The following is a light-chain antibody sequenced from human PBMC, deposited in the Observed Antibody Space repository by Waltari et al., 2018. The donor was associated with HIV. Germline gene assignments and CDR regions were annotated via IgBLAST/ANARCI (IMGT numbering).Light chain of an antibody. CDR3: QSYDSGLTAYV. CDR1: SSNIGAGYD. Sequence: QSVLTQPPSVSGAPGQRVTISCTGSSSNIGAGYDVHWFQQLPGTAPKLLIYCNTNRPSGVPDRFSGSKSGTSASLAITVLQAEDEADYYCQSYDSGLTAYVFGTGTKVTVL. J-gene: IGLJ1*01. CDR2: CNT. V-gene: IGLV1-40*01.